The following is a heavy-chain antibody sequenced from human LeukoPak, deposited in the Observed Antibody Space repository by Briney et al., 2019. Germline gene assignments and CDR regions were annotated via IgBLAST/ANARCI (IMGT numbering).Heavy chain of an antibody. J-gene: IGHJ6*02. CDR2: INPNSGGT. Sequence: ASVKVSCKAFGYTFTGYYMHWVRQAPGQGLEWMGRINPNSGGTNYAQKFQGRVTMTRDTSISTAYMELSRLRSDDTAVYYCARVKQDIVLMVYAIGYYGMDVWGQGTTVTVSS. V-gene: IGHV1-2*06. D-gene: IGHD2-8*01. CDR3: ARVKQDIVLMVYAIGYYGMDV. CDR1: GYTFTGYY.